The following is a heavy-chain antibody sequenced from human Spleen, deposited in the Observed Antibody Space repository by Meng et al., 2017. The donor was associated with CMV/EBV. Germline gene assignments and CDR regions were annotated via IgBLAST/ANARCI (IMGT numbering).Heavy chain of an antibody. J-gene: IGHJ6*02. Sequence: GGSLRLSCVVSEFTFSSHWMTWVRQAPGKGLEWVANIKQDGSEKYYVDSVKDRFTISRDNAKNSLYLQMSSLRAEDTAVYYCAKDLVPATISGSYVMDVWGQGTTVTVSS. CDR3: AKDLVPATISGSYVMDV. V-gene: IGHV3-7*01. CDR2: IKQDGSEK. D-gene: IGHD3-10*01. CDR1: EFTFSSHW.